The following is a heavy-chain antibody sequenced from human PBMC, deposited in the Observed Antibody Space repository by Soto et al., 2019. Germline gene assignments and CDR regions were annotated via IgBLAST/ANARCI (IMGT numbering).Heavy chain of an antibody. V-gene: IGHV3-7*03. J-gene: IGHJ4*02. CDR3: ATHPGFLNYYDSSGHYSN. Sequence: PGGSLRLSCAASGFTFSSYWMSWVRQAPGKXLEWVANIKQDGSEKYYVDSVKGRFTISRDNAKNSLYLQMNSLRAEDTAVYYCATHPGFLNYYDSSGHYSNWGQGTLVTVSS. CDR2: IKQDGSEK. CDR1: GFTFSSYW. D-gene: IGHD3-22*01.